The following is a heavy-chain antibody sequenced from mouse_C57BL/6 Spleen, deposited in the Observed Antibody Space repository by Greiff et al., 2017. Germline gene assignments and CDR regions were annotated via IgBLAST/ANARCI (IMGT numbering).Heavy chain of an antibody. J-gene: IGHJ1*03. Sequence: VQLQQPGAELVKPGASVKMSCKASGYTFTSYWITWVKQRPGQGLEWIGDIYPGSGSTNYNEKFKSKATLTVDTSSSTAYMQLSSLTSEDSSVYSGARVPSYYGSSYWYFDVWGTGTTVTVSS. V-gene: IGHV1-55*01. CDR1: GYTFTSYW. D-gene: IGHD1-1*01. CDR2: IYPGSGST. CDR3: ARVPSYYGSSYWYFDV.